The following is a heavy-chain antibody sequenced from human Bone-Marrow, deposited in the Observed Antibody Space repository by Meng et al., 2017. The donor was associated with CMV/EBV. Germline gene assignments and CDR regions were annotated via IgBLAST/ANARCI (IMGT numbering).Heavy chain of an antibody. CDR2: INTDGSFT. CDR1: GFTFSSYW. J-gene: IGHJ4*02. V-gene: IGHV3-74*03. D-gene: IGHD7-27*01. Sequence: EVPLVESGGGLVQPGGSLRLSCADSGFTFSSYWMHWVRQVPGGGLVWVSRINTDGSFTSYADSVRGRFTISRDNAKNTLYLQMNSLRVDDSAVYYCGRDLTGERDQWGQGTLVTVSS. CDR3: GRDLTGERDQ.